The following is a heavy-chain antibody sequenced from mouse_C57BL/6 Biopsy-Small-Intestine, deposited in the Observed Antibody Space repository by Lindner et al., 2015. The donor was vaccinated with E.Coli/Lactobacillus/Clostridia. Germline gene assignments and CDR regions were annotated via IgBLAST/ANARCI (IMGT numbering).Heavy chain of an antibody. CDR3: ARYWVSYYGSSPHAMDY. CDR2: INPNNGGS. J-gene: IGHJ4*01. Sequence: VQLQESGPELVKPGASVKIPCKASGYTFTDYNMDWVKQSHGKSLEWIGDINPNNGGSIYNQKFKGKATLTVDKSSSTAYMELRSLTSEDTAVYYCARYWVSYYGSSPHAMDYWGQGTSVTVSS. CDR1: GYTFTDYN. D-gene: IGHD1-1*01. V-gene: IGHV1-18*01.